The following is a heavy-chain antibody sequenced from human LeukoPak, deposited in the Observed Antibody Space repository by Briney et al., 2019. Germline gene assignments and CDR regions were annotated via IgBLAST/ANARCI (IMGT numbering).Heavy chain of an antibody. CDR1: GYIFTGYY. D-gene: IGHD3-10*01. J-gene: IGHJ4*02. CDR2: INPNSGGT. CDR3: ARNYGSGSAVYFDY. V-gene: IGHV1-2*02. Sequence: ASVKVSCKASGYIFTGYYIHWVRQAPGQGLEWMGWINPNSGGTNYAQKFQGRVTMARDTPISTAYMELSRLRSDDTAIYYCARNYGSGSAVYFDYWGQGTLVTVSS.